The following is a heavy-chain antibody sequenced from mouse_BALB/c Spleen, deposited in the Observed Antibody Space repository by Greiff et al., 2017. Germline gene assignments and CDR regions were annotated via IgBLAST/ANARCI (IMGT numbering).Heavy chain of an antibody. D-gene: IGHD2-3*01. J-gene: IGHJ3*01. CDR2: ISSGSSTI. CDR3: ARGGYYAFDY. CDR1: GFTFSSFG. V-gene: IGHV5-17*02. Sequence: EVQRVESGGGLVQPGGSRKLSCAASGFTFSSFGMHWVRQAPEKGLEWVAYISSGSSTIYYADTVKGRFTISRDNPKNTLFLQMTSLRSEDTGMYYCARGGYYAFDYWGQGTLVTVSA.